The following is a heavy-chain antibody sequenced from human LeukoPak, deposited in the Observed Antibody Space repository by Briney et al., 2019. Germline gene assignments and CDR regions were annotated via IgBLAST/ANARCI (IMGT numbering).Heavy chain of an antibody. CDR3: AKSSHYYGSGRPFDY. V-gene: IGHV3-23*01. D-gene: IGHD3-10*01. Sequence: TEGSLRLSCAASVFTSSIYAMCGIRQAPGKGLEWVSAIRGRGGSTSYAASVKRRFTISRDNSKNTLYLQMNSLRAEDTAVYYCAKSSHYYGSGRPFDYWGQGTLVTVSS. J-gene: IGHJ4*02. CDR2: IRGRGGST. CDR1: VFTSSIYA.